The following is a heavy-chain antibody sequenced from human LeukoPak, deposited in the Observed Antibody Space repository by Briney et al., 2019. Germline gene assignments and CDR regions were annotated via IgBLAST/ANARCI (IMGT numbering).Heavy chain of an antibody. CDR1: GYTFTSYD. CDR2: MNPNSGNT. V-gene: IGHV1-8*03. D-gene: IGHD2-15*01. CDR3: ARALVAGWLSYYYYMDV. J-gene: IGHJ6*03. Sequence: ASVKVSCKASGYTFTSYDINWVRQATGQGLEWMGWMNPNSGNTGYAQKFQGRVTITRNTSISTAYMELSSLRSEDTAVYYCARALVAGWLSYYYYMDVWGKGTTVTVSS.